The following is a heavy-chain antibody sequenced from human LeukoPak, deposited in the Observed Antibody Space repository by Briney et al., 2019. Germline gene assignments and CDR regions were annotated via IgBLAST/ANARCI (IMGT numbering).Heavy chain of an antibody. CDR1: GSTFSSYA. V-gene: IGHV3-23*01. CDR3: AKGLGTDYYGSGSYEDAFDI. CDR2: ISGSGGST. J-gene: IGHJ3*02. D-gene: IGHD3-10*01. Sequence: PRGSLRLSCAASGSTFSSYAMSWVRQAPGKGLEWVSAISGSGGSTYCADSVKGRFTISRDNSKHTLYLQMNSLGAEDTAVYYCAKGLGTDYYGSGSYEDAFDIWGQGTMVTVSS.